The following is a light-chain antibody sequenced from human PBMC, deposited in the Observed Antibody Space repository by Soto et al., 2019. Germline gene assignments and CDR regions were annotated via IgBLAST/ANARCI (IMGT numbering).Light chain of an antibody. CDR1: QGISSY. J-gene: IGKJ1*01. V-gene: IGKV1-9*01. Sequence: IQLTQSPSSLSASVGDRVTITCRASQGISSYLAWYQQKPGKAPKLLIYAASTLQSGVPSRFSGSGSGTDFTLTISSLQPEDFATYDCQQLNSYPQTFSQGTKVEIK. CDR3: QQLNSYPQT. CDR2: AAS.